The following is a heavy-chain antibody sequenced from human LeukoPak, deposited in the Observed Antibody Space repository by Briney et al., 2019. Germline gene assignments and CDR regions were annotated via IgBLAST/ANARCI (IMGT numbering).Heavy chain of an antibody. D-gene: IGHD6-19*01. CDR2: ISGSGGNT. J-gene: IGHJ3*01. CDR3: AKELIMAVGGTVGFDF. Sequence: TGGSLRLSCAASGFTFSSYSMNWVRQAPGKGLEWVSAISGSGGNTYYADSVKGRFTISRDNSKNTLYLQMNSLRAEDTAVYYCAKELIMAVGGTVGFDFWGQGTMVTVSS. V-gene: IGHV3-23*01. CDR1: GFTFSSYS.